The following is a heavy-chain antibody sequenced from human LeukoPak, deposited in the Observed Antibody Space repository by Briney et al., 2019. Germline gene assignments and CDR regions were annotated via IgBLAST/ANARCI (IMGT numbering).Heavy chain of an antibody. Sequence: SETLSLTCTVSGGSISSSSYYWGWIRQPPGKGLEWIGSIYYSGSTYYNPSLKSRVTISVDTSKNQFSLKLSSVTAADTAVYYCTEFYFDRSGYADYWGQGTLVTVSS. D-gene: IGHD3-22*01. J-gene: IGHJ4*02. CDR1: GGSISSSSYY. CDR2: IYYSGST. V-gene: IGHV4-39*01. CDR3: TEFYFDRSGYADY.